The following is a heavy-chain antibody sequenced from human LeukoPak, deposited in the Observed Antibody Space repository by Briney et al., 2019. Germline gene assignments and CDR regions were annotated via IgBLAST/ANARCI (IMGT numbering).Heavy chain of an antibody. CDR3: ARDVTSGYGAFDI. CDR1: GGSISSSSYY. D-gene: IGHD3-22*01. CDR2: IYYSGST. J-gene: IGHJ3*02. Sequence: SETLSLTCTVSGGSISSSSYYWGWIRQPPGKGLEWIGSIYYSGSTYYNPSLKSRLTISVDTSKNQFSLNLSSVTAADTAVYYCARDVTSGYGAFDIWGQGTRVTVSS. V-gene: IGHV4-39*02.